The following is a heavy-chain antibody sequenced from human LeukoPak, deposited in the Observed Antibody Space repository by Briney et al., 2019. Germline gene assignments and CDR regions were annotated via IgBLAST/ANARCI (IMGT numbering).Heavy chain of an antibody. J-gene: IGHJ6*03. CDR1: GDSISSFY. CDR2: IYTSGST. CDR3: AGIRDFYYMDV. Sequence: SETLSLTCTVSGDSISSFYWSWIRQPAGKGLGWIGRIYTSGSTNYNPSLKSRVTMSVDKSKNQFSLNLRSVTAADTAVYYCAGIRDFYYMDVWGKGTTVTVSS. V-gene: IGHV4-4*07. D-gene: IGHD3-3*02.